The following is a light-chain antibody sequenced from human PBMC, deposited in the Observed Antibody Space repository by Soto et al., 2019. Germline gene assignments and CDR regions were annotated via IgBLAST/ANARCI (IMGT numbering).Light chain of an antibody. CDR2: GAS. J-gene: IGKJ3*01. V-gene: IGKV3-15*01. CDR1: QSVRSN. Sequence: EIVMTQSPATLSVSPGERATLSCRASQSVRSNLAWYQQKPGQAPRLLIYGASTRATGIPARFSGSGSGTEFTLTISSLQSEDFAVYYCQQYDNWPPFTFGPGTKVDLK. CDR3: QQYDNWPPFT.